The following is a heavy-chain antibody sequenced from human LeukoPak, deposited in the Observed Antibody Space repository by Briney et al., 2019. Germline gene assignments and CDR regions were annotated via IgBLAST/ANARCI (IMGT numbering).Heavy chain of an antibody. J-gene: IGHJ4*02. V-gene: IGHV3-48*04. CDR2: ISSSGSTT. CDR1: GFTFNSYT. D-gene: IGHD3-22*01. CDR3: ARDNYDSSGYYFD. Sequence: GGSLRLSCAASGFTFNSYTMSWVRQAPGKGLEWVSYISSSGSTTHYADSVKGRFTISRDNAKNSLYLQMNSLRAEDTAVYYCARDNYDSSGYYFDWGQGTLVTVSS.